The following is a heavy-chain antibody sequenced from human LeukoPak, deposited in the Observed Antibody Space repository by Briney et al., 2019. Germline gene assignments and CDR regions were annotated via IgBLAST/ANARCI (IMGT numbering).Heavy chain of an antibody. CDR1: GFTFSSYA. CDR2: ISYDGSNK. D-gene: IGHD6-6*01. J-gene: IGHJ4*02. CDR3: AKDRPEYSNSNYFDY. V-gene: IGHV3-30*04. Sequence: GGSLRLSCAASGFTFSSYAMHWVRQAPGKGLEWVAVISYDGSNKYYADSVKGRFTISRDNSKNTLYLQMNSLRAEDTAVYYCAKDRPEYSNSNYFDYWGQGTLVTVSS.